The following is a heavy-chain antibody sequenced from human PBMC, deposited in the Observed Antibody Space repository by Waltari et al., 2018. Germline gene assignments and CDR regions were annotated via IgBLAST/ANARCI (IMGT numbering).Heavy chain of an antibody. CDR1: GFSFGTYG. D-gene: IGHD3-10*02. Sequence: QVQLVQSGGGVAQPGTSLRLSCAGSGFSFGTYGLPWFRQAPGKGLEWVAVIRSDGNEKYYADSVKGRFTISKDNSKNTLYLQMNSLRAEDTAMYYCAKVCCSGSAGHYFDCWGQGTQVTVSS. CDR3: AKVCCSGSAGHYFDC. J-gene: IGHJ4*02. V-gene: IGHV3-30*02. CDR2: IRSDGNEK.